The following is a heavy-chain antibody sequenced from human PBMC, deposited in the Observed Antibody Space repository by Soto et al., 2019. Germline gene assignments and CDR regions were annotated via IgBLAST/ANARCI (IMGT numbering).Heavy chain of an antibody. CDR2: ISYDGSNK. CDR1: GFTFSSYA. Sequence: QVQLVESGGGVVQPGRSLRLSCAASGFTFSSYAMHWVRQAPGKGLEWVAVISYDGSNKDYADSVKGRFTISRDNSKNTLYLQMNSLRAEDTAVYYCARGDADYFDYWGQGTLVTVSS. J-gene: IGHJ4*02. CDR3: ARGDADYFDY. V-gene: IGHV3-30-3*01.